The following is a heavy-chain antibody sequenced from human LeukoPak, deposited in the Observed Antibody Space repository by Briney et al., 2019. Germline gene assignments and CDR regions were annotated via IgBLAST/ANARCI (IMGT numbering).Heavy chain of an antibody. CDR2: TSGNGAKT. Sequence: GGSLSLSCAASGFPFSSYAMSWVRQAPGKGLEWVSATSGNGAKTYYAGSVKGRFTISRDNSRNTLYLQMNSLRAEDTAVYYCAKDSGWPFDYWGQGTLVTVSS. CDR3: AKDSGWPFDY. D-gene: IGHD6-19*01. J-gene: IGHJ4*02. CDR1: GFPFSSYA. V-gene: IGHV3-23*01.